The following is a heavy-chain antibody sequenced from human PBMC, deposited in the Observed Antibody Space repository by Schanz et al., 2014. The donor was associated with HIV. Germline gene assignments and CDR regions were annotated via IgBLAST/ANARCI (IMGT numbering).Heavy chain of an antibody. J-gene: IGHJ4*02. CDR2: IKTSGGTT. CDR1: GYSFSSYG. D-gene: IGHD5-18*01. CDR3: ARTHYSVVSSRAMDV. Sequence: QVHLVQSGAEVKKSGASVKVSCKASGYSFSSYGLSWVRQAPGQGLEWMGMIKTSGGTTTYAQKFQGRVTLTRDTTATTVYMELSSLKSEDTAVYYCARTHYSVVSSRAMDVWGQGTLVTVSS. V-gene: IGHV1-18*01.